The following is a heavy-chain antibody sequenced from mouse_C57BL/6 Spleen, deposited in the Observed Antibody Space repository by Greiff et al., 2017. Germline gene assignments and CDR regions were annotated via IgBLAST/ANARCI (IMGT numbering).Heavy chain of an antibody. D-gene: IGHD2-4*01. CDR2: IRLKSDNYAT. Sequence: EVKVEESGGGLVQPGGSMKLSCVASGFTFSNYWMNWVRQSPEKGLEWVAQIRLKSDNYATHYAESVKGRFTISRDDSKSIVYLQMNNLRAEDTGIYYCTEGICSDYAYFDYWGQGTTLTVSS. CDR1: GFTFSNYW. CDR3: TEGICSDYAYFDY. V-gene: IGHV6-3*01. J-gene: IGHJ2*01.